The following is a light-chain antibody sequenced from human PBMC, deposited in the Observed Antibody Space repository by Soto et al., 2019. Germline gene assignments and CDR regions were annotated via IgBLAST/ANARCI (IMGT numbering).Light chain of an antibody. CDR3: QQYYSTPLLT. CDR1: QSILYSSKNKNY. J-gene: IGKJ4*01. Sequence: DIVMTQSPDSLAVSLGERATINCKSSQSILYSSKNKNYLAWYQQKPGQPPKLLIYWASTRESGVPDRFSGSVSGTYFTITISNLQAADGAVYYCQQYYSTPLLTFGGGTKVEIK. CDR2: WAS. V-gene: IGKV4-1*01.